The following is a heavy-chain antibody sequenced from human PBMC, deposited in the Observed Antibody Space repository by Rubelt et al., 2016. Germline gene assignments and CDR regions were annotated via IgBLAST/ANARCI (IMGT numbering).Heavy chain of an antibody. V-gene: IGHV4-39*01. CDR3: AGHSYNCSSTSCGLNWFDP. CDR1: GGSISSSSYY. Sequence: QLQLQESGPGLVKPSETLSLTCTVSGGSISSSSYYWGWIRQPPGKGLEWIGRIYYSGSTYYNPSLKSRVTISVSTSRYQFSLKLNVVNDADTSVYYWAGHSYNCSSTSCGLNWFDPWGQGTLVTVSS. D-gene: IGHD2-2*01. J-gene: IGHJ5*02. CDR2: IYYSGST.